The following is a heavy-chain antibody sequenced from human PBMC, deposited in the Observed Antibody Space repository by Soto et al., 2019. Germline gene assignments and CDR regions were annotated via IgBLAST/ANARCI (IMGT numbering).Heavy chain of an antibody. D-gene: IGHD6-13*01. Sequence: QVQLQESGPGLVKPSQTLSLTCSVSGGSINRGAYYWGWIRQHPGKGLEWIGYISYTGRTYSNPSLQSRVTIALDMSESQFSLKLTSVTAADTAVYFCARVSATGTRWIDPWGQGTLVTVSP. J-gene: IGHJ5*02. CDR3: ARVSATGTRWIDP. V-gene: IGHV4-31*03. CDR1: GGSINRGAYY. CDR2: ISYTGRT.